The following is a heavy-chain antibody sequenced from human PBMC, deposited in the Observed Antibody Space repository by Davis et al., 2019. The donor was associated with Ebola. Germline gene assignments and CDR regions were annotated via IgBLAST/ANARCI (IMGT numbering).Heavy chain of an antibody. V-gene: IGHV4-30-4*08. CDR3: ARCGYYSRRFDY. CDR2: IYYTGST. D-gene: IGHD3-3*01. CDR1: GGSISSGDDY. Sequence: LRLSCTVSGGSISSGDDYWSWIRQPPGKGLEWIGYIYYTGSTYYNPSLKGRLTISVDTSKNQFSLNLTAVTAADTAVYFCARCGYYSRRFDYWGQGTLVTVSS. J-gene: IGHJ4*02.